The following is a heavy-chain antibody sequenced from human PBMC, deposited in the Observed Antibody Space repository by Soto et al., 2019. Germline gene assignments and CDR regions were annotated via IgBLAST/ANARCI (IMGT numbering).Heavy chain of an antibody. CDR3: ARGELITIFGVVSNWFDP. CDR1: GDSVSSNSAA. D-gene: IGHD3-3*01. J-gene: IGHJ5*02. V-gene: IGHV6-1*01. CDR2: TYYRSKWYN. Sequence: SQTLSLPCSISGDSVSSNSAAWNWIRQSPSRGLEWLGRTYYRSKWYNDYAVSVKSRITINPDTYKNQFSLQLNSVTPEDTAVYYCARGELITIFGVVSNWFDPWGQGTLVTVSS.